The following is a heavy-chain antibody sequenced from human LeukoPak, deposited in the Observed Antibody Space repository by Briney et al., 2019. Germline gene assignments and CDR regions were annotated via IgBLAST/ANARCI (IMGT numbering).Heavy chain of an antibody. J-gene: IGHJ4*02. CDR3: ARDRGSSWYVDY. V-gene: IGHV1-2*02. CDR2: INPSSGGT. D-gene: IGHD6-13*01. CDR1: GYSFTRNY. Sequence: ASVKVSCKTSGYSFTRNYIQWVRQAPGQGLEWMGWINPSSGGTEYAQKFQGRVTMTGDTSISTAYMELSSLRSDDTAVYYCARDRGSSWYVDYWGQGTLVTVSS.